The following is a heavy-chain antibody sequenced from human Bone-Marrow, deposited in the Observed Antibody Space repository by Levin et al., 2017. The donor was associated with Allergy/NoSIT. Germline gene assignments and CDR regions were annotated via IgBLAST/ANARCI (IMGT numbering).Heavy chain of an antibody. CDR3: ARGISDY. V-gene: IGHV3-48*03. Sequence: SLKISCVASGFPFSSYEMGWVRQAPGKGLEWVSHISGGGATIWYADSVKGRFTISRDNAKNSLYLHMNNLRAEDTGVYYCARGISDYWGQGTLVTVSS. J-gene: IGHJ4*02. CDR1: GFPFSSYE. CDR2: ISGGGATI.